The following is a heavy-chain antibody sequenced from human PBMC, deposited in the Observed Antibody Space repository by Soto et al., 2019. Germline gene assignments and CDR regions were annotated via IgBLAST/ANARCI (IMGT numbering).Heavy chain of an antibody. CDR2: ISPNGDST. CDR3: AKVRLTDYIRYAPHL. Sequence: EVQLLESGGGLVQPGGSLRLACAASGFTFNNYAMNWVRQAPGRGLEWVSIISPNGDSTYYADSVKGRFTISRDNSQNTVFLQITSLRAEHTAIYFCAKVRLTDYIRYAPHLWGQGTLVNVSS. V-gene: IGHV3-23*01. D-gene: IGHD2-8*01. CDR1: GFTFNNYA. J-gene: IGHJ3*01.